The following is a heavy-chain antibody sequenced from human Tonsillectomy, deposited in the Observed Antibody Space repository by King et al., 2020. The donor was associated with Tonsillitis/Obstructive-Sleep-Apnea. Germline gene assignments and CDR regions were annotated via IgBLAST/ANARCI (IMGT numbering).Heavy chain of an antibody. CDR1: GGSISSYY. J-gene: IGHJ4*02. Sequence: QVQLQESGPGLVKPSETLSLTCTVSGGSISSYYWSWIRQPPGKGLELIGYIFYSGSTNYNPSLKSRVTISVDTSKNQFSLKLGSMTAADTAVYYCARTGGERELLPGTFDYWGQGALVTVSS. V-gene: IGHV4-59*08. CDR3: ARTGGERELLPGTFDY. D-gene: IGHD1-7*01. CDR2: IFYSGST.